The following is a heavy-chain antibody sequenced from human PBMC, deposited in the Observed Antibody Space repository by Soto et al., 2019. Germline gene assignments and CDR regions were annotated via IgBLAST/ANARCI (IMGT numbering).Heavy chain of an antibody. CDR1: GFTFNIFA. CDR3: AKEVSLGSNVDLGY. J-gene: IGHJ4*02. CDR2: ISGSGGST. D-gene: IGHD7-27*01. Sequence: GGSLRLSCAASGFTFNIFAISWFRQSPGKGLECVSTISGSGGSTYYADAVKGRFTISRDNSMGTLYLQMKSLRVEDTAIYYCAKEVSLGSNVDLGYWEQGDLVTVAS. V-gene: IGHV3-23*01.